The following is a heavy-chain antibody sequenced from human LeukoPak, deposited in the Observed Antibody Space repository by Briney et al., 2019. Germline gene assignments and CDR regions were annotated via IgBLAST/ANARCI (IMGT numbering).Heavy chain of an antibody. CDR2: ISWNSGSI. J-gene: IGHJ5*02. Sequence: TGGSLRLSCVASGFTFDDYAMHWVRQAPGKGLEWVSGISWNSGSIGYADSVKGRFTISRDNAKNSLYLQMNSLRAEDTALYYCAKGGDLLWFGELFRFDPWGQGTLVTVSS. CDR1: GFTFDDYA. CDR3: AKGGDLLWFGELFRFDP. V-gene: IGHV3-9*01. D-gene: IGHD3-10*01.